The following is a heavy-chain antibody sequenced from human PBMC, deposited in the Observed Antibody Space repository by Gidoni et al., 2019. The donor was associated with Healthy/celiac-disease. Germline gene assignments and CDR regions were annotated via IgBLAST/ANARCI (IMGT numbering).Heavy chain of an antibody. CDR1: GGSLSSYY. CDR2: SYTSGST. D-gene: IGHD2-2*01. CDR3: ASGLVVPAAMNYYYYYMDV. J-gene: IGHJ6*03. V-gene: IGHV4-4*07. Sequence: QVQLQESGPGLVKPSETLSLTCTVSGGSLSSYYWSWIRQPAGKGLEWIGRSYTSGSTNYNPSLKSRVTMSVDTSKNQFSLKLSSVTAADTAVYYCASGLVVPAAMNYYYYYMDVWGKGTTVTVSS.